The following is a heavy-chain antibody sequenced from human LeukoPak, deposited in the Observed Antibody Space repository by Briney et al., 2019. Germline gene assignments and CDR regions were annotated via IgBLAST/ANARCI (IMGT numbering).Heavy chain of an antibody. J-gene: IGHJ5*02. Sequence: SETLSLTCTVSGGSISSSSYYWGWIRQPPGKGLEWIGGIYYSGSTYYSPSLKSRVTISVDTSKNQFSLKLSSVTAADTAVYYCARDKYSSTPPGFDPWGQGTLVTVSS. CDR3: ARDKYSSTPPGFDP. D-gene: IGHD6-13*01. CDR2: IYYSGST. CDR1: GGSISSSSYY. V-gene: IGHV4-39*07.